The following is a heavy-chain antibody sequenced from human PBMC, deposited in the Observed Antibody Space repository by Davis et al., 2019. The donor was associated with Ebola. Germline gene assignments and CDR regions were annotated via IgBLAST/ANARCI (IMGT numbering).Heavy chain of an antibody. CDR2: INHSGST. Sequence: SETLSLTCTVSGGSISSGDYYWSWIRQPPGKGLEWIGEINHSGSTNYNPSLKSRVTISVDTSKNQFSLKLSSVTAADTAVYYCARESGWYNWFDPWGQGTLVTVSS. CDR3: ARESGWYNWFDP. V-gene: IGHV4-39*07. D-gene: IGHD6-19*01. CDR1: GGSISSGDYY. J-gene: IGHJ5*02.